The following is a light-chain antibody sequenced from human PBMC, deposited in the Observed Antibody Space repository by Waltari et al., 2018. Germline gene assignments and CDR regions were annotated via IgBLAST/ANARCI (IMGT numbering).Light chain of an antibody. V-gene: IGLV1-40*01. Sequence: QSVLTQPPSVSGVPGQRVTISCAGSNSNIGAGSDVHWYQHLPGTAPKLLIYGNINRPSGVPDRFSGSKSGTSASLAITGLQADDEADYYCQSYDSSHWVFGGGTKLTVL. CDR1: NSNIGAGSD. CDR3: QSYDSSHWV. CDR2: GNI. J-gene: IGLJ3*02.